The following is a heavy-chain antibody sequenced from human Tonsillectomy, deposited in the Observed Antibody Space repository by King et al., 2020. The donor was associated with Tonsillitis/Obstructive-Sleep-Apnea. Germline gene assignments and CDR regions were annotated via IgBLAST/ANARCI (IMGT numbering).Heavy chain of an antibody. Sequence: VQLQESGPGLVKPSETLSLTCAVSGDSISRYYWSWIRQPPGKGLEWIGYIYYSGRNNYKASLKSRVTISVDTSKTQFSLKLNSVTAADTAVYYCARTLAEPGMENFYYMDVWGKGITVTVSS. V-gene: IGHV4-59*01. CDR3: ARTLAEPGMENFYYMDV. CDR2: IYYSGRN. D-gene: IGHD6-13*01. CDR1: GDSISRYY. J-gene: IGHJ6*03.